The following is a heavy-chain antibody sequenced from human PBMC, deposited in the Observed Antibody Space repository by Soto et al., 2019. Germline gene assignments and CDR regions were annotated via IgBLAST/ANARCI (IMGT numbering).Heavy chain of an antibody. J-gene: IGHJ4*02. CDR2: IYYSGST. CDR3: ARHSFSSNYDY. CDR1: GGSISSSSYY. V-gene: IGHV4-39*01. D-gene: IGHD4-4*01. Sequence: QLQLQESGPGLVKPSETLSLTCTVSGGSISSSSYYWGWIRQPPGKGLEWIWSIYYSGSTYDNPSLKRRVTVAVDTSKKQVSLRLSSVTAADTAVYYCARHSFSSNYDYWGQGTLVTVSS.